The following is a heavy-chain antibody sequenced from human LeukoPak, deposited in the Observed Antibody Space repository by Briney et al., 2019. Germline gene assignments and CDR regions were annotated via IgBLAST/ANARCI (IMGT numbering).Heavy chain of an antibody. V-gene: IGHV2-5*02. CDR3: AHRRPGHLTGWDNSYFDN. CDR2: IYWDDDK. J-gene: IGHJ4*02. D-gene: IGHD1/OR15-1a*01. Sequence: SGPTLVNPTQTLTLTCTFSGFSLYRSGVGVGWIRQPPGKAPEWLAVIYWDDDKRYNPSLRSRLTMSKDASKSQVFLVISNMDPVDTATYYCAHRRPGHLTGWDNSYFDNWGPGTLVTVSS. CDR1: GFSLYRSGVG.